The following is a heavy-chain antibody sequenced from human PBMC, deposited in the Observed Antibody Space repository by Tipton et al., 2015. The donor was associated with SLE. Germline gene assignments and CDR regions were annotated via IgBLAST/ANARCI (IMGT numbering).Heavy chain of an antibody. CDR3: ARGGAATYYYYYGMDV. CDR1: GYTFTSYG. V-gene: IGHV1-18*01. Sequence: QVQLVQSGAEVKKPGASVKVSCKASGYTFTSYGISWVRQAPGQGLEWMGWISAYNGNTNYAQKLQGRVTMTTDTSTSTAYMETRSLRSDDTAVYYCARGGAATYYYYYGMDVWGQGTTVTVSS. J-gene: IGHJ6*02. D-gene: IGHD6-13*01. CDR2: ISAYNGNT.